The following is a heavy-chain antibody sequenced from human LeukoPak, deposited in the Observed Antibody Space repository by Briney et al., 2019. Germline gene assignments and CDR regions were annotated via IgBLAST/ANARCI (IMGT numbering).Heavy chain of an antibody. Sequence: PGGSLRLSCAASGFTFSSYWMHWVRQAPGKGLVWVSRINTDGSSTSYADSVKGRFSISRDNAKNSLGLQMNSLSAEDTAVYYCARRSGSDGMTFDPWGQGTLVTVSS. CDR2: INTDGSST. V-gene: IGHV3-74*01. J-gene: IGHJ5*02. CDR1: GFTFSSYW. CDR3: ARRSGSDGMTFDP. D-gene: IGHD1-14*01.